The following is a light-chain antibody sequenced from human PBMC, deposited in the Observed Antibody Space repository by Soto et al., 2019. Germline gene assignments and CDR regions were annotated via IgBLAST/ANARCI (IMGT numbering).Light chain of an antibody. CDR2: GAS. CDR1: QSISTR. V-gene: IGKV1-5*01. Sequence: DIQMTQSPSTLSASVGDTVSITCRASQSISTRLAWYQQKSGKGPKLLIYGASSLESGVPSRFSGSGSGTDFTLTISGLQPDDFGTYYCQQYNAYGWTFGQGTKVEI. CDR3: QQYNAYGWT. J-gene: IGKJ1*01.